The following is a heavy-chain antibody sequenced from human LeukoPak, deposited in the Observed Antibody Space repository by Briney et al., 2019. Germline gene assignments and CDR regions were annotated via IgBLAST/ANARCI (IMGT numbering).Heavy chain of an antibody. CDR2: IKQDGSEK. V-gene: IGHV3-7*01. Sequence: GGSLRLSCAASGFTFSSYWMSWVRQAPGKGLEWVANIKQDGSEKYYVDSVKGRFTISRDNAKNSLYLQMQSLRAEDTAVYYCARVPFGIISYYYYMDVWGKGTTVTMSS. J-gene: IGHJ6*03. CDR3: ARVPFGIISYYYYMDV. CDR1: GFTFSSYW. D-gene: IGHD3-10*01.